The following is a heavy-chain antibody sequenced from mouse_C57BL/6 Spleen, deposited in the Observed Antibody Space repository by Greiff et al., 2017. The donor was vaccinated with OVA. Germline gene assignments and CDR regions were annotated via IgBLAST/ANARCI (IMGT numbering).Heavy chain of an antibody. V-gene: IGHV1-85*01. CDR1: GYTFTSYD. CDR2: IYPRDGST. Sequence: QVQLQQSGPELVKPGASVKLSCKASGYTFTSYDLNWVKQRPGQGLEWIGWIYPRDGSTKYNEKFKGKATLTVDTSSSTAYMELHSLTSEDSAVYFCAAAQAYYAMDYWGQGTSVTVSS. J-gene: IGHJ4*01. D-gene: IGHD3-2*02. CDR3: AAAQAYYAMDY.